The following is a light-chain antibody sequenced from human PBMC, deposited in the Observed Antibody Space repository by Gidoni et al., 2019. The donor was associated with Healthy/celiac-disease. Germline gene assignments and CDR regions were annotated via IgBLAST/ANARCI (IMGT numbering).Light chain of an antibody. Sequence: EIELTQSPATLSLSPGERATLSCRVSQSVSRSYLAWYQQKPGQAPRLLIYGASSRATGIPDRFSGSGSGTDFTLTISRLEPEDFAVYYCQQYGSSLLTFGPGTKVEIK. CDR2: GAS. CDR3: QQYGSSLLT. J-gene: IGKJ1*01. V-gene: IGKV3-20*01. CDR1: QSVSRSY.